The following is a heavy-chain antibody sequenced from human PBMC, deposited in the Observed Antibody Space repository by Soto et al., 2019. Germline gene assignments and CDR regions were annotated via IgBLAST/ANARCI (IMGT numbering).Heavy chain of an antibody. J-gene: IGHJ4*03. CDR3: ARRQGSRYFGP. V-gene: IGHV5-51*02. CDR2: IWPGESDT. CDR1: GYTFTCCW. Sequence: GESLKISGQGSGYTFTCCWSCWVHLMPGKGLEWTGIIWPGESDTRYSPSCQGKVTISVDKSISTAYLQWSSLKASDTAIYYCARRQGSRYFGPWGQGSLVNVSS.